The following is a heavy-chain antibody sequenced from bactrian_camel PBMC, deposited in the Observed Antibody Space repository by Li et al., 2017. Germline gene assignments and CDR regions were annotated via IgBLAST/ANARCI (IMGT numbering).Heavy chain of an antibody. Sequence: DVQLVESGGGLVQPGGSLRLSCALSGFTFSTYYITWVRQAPGKGLEWVATINYAGDSTYYADSVKGRFIISRDDAKNTVFLQLNSLKTEDTAKYYCTPGVYWGQGTQVTVS. CDR2: INYAGDST. CDR1: GFTFSTYY. V-gene: IGHV3S40*01. CDR3: TPGVY. D-gene: IGHD2*01. J-gene: IGHJ4*01.